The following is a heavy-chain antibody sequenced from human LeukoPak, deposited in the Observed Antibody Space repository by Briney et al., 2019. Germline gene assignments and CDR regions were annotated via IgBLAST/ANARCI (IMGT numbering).Heavy chain of an antibody. CDR3: ARGLYYYDSSGYSDAFDI. J-gene: IGHJ3*02. CDR2: IYYGGST. V-gene: IGHV4-39*07. Sequence: SETLSLTCTVSGGSISSSSYYWGWIRQPPGKGLEWIGSIYYGGSTYYNPSLKSRVTISVDTSKNQFSLKLSSVTAADTAVYYCARGLYYYDSSGYSDAFDIWGQGTMVTVSS. CDR1: GGSISSSSYY. D-gene: IGHD3-22*01.